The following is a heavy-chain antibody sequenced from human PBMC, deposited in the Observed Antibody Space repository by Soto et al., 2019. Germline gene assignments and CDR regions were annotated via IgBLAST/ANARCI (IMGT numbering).Heavy chain of an antibody. V-gene: IGHV4-4*02. CDR2: IYHSGST. CDR3: AGVPLTGYYGGLDY. CDR1: GGSVSSSNW. D-gene: IGHD3-9*01. J-gene: IGHJ4*02. Sequence: QVQLQESGPGLVKPSETLSLTCAVSGGSVSSSNWWSWVRQSPDKGLEWIAEIYHSGSTNYNPSLKSRVTISVDKSKNHFSLNLSSVTAADTAVYYCAGVPLTGYYGGLDYWGQGTLVTVSS.